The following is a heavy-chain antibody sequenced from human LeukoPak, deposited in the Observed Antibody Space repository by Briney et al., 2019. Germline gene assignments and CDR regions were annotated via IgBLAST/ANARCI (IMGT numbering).Heavy chain of an antibody. J-gene: IGHJ5*02. V-gene: IGHV4-34*01. D-gene: IGHD6-19*01. CDR2: INHSGST. CDR3: ARISLGGSRWYFDWFDP. Sequence: SETLSLTCAVYGGSFSGYYWIWIRQPPGKGLEWIGEINHSGSTNYNPSLKSRVTISVDTSKNQFSLKLSSVTAADTAVYYCARISLGGSRWYFDWFDPWGQGTLVTVSS. CDR1: GGSFSGYY.